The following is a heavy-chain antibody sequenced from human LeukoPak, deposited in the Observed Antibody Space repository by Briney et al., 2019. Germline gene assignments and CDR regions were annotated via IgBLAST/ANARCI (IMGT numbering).Heavy chain of an antibody. CDR2: MNPNSGNT. J-gene: IGHJ5*02. CDR1: GYTFTSYG. D-gene: IGHD3-10*01. Sequence: ASVKVSCKASGYTFTSYGINWVRQATGQGLEWMGWMNPNSGNTGYAQKFQGRVTMTRNTSISTAYMELSRLRSDDTAVYYCARDLGGYYGSGRTFDPWGQGTLVTVSS. V-gene: IGHV1-8*02. CDR3: ARDLGGYYGSGRTFDP.